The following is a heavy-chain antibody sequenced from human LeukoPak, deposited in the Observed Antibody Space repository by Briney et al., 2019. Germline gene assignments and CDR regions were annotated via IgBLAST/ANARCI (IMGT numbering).Heavy chain of an antibody. V-gene: IGHV4-39*01. CDR1: GGSISSSNYH. Sequence: SETLSLICIVSGGSISSSNYHWGWIRQPPGKGLEWIGTIYYSGSTYYNPSLRSRVTISVDTSKNQFSLKLSSVTAADTAVYYCARHSGPYGSSWFDYWGQGTLVTVSS. CDR2: IYYSGST. D-gene: IGHD6-13*01. J-gene: IGHJ4*02. CDR3: ARHSGPYGSSWFDY.